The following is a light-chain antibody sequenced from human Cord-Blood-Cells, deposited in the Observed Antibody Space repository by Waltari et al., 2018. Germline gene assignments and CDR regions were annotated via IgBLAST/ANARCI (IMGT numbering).Light chain of an antibody. CDR1: SSDGGGYNY. CDR2: DVS. Sequence: QSALTQPRSVSGSPGQSVTISCTGTSSDGGGYNYVSWYQQHPGKAPKLMFYDVSKRPSGVPDRFSGSKSGNTASLTISGLQAEDEADYYCCSYAGSYTVVFGGGTKLTVL. V-gene: IGLV2-11*01. J-gene: IGLJ2*01. CDR3: CSYAGSYTVV.